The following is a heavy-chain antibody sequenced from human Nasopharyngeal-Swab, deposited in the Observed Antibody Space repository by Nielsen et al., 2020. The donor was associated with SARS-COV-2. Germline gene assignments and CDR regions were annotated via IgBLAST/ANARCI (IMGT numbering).Heavy chain of an antibody. Sequence: GESLKISCAASGFIFSASAIHWVRQASGKGLEWVGRIGDKDHNYATTYGASVQGRFTISRDDSKNTAFLQMNNLRAEDTALYYCAKDHRGRNTLFGVLSDYWGQGTLVTVSS. CDR3: AKDHRGRNTLFGVLSDY. V-gene: IGHV3-73*01. CDR1: GFIFSASA. J-gene: IGHJ4*02. D-gene: IGHD3-3*01. CDR2: IGDKDHNYAT.